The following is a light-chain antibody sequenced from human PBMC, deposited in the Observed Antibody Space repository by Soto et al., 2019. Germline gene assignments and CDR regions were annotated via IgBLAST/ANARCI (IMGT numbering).Light chain of an antibody. J-gene: IGLJ3*02. CDR1: TSDIVSNT. V-gene: IGLV1-44*01. CDR2: SNI. CDR3: AAWDDSLNGWV. Sequence: QSVLTQPPSASGTPGQRVTISCSGSTSDIVSNTVSWYQQLPGTAPKLLIYSNIQRPSGVPDRFSGSKSGTSASLAISGLQSEDEADYHCAAWDDSLNGWVFGGGTKVTVL.